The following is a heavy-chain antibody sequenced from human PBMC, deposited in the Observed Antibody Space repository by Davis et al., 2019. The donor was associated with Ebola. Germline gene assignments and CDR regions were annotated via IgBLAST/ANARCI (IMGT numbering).Heavy chain of an antibody. Sequence: ASVKVSCKASGYTFTGYYMHWVRQAPGQGLEWMGWIKPNSGVTKYAQKFQDRVNMTRDTSIGTAYTELSSLRSDDTALYFCARSSPPEYNVWSRNPHYHYFTMDVWGQGTTVTVSS. CDR2: IKPNSGVT. CDR3: ARSSPPEYNVWSRNPHYHYFTMDV. V-gene: IGHV1-2*02. J-gene: IGHJ6*02. CDR1: GYTFTGYY. D-gene: IGHD2-8*01.